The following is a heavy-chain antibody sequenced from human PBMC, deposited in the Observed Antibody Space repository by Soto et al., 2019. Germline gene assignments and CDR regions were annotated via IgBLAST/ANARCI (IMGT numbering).Heavy chain of an antibody. CDR2: ISDDGSSK. CDR1: GFIFSSYV. V-gene: IGHV3-30-3*01. D-gene: IGHD4-17*01. Sequence: GGSLRLSCAASGFIFSSYVMHWVRQAPGKGLEWVALISDDGSSKYYADSVKGRFTISRDNSKNTLYLQMNSLSAEDTAVYYCTRADLTVTLSVFDPWGQGTLVTVSS. CDR3: TRADLTVTLSVFDP. J-gene: IGHJ5*02.